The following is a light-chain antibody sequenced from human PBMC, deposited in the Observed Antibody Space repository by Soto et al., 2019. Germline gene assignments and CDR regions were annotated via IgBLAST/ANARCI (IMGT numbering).Light chain of an antibody. J-gene: IGKJ1*01. Sequence: DIQMTQSPSTLSASVEDRVTITCPASQSISSWLAWYQQKPGKAPKLLIYKASSVESGVPSRFSGSGAGPEFTLTSSSLQPDGFAIYYCQQYNSYYPQTCGQGTNVDIK. CDR3: QQYNSYYPQT. V-gene: IGKV1-5*03. CDR1: QSISSW. CDR2: KAS.